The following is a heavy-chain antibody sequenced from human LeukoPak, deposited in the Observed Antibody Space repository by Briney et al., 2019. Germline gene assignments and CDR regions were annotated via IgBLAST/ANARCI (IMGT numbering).Heavy chain of an antibody. Sequence: ASVKVSCKASGGTFSSYAISWVRQAPGQGLEWMGGISPIFGTANYAQKFQSRVTITADESTSTAYMELSSLRSEDTAVYYCARDQGQLEARDYAFDIWGQGTMVTVSS. CDR3: ARDQGQLEARDYAFDI. V-gene: IGHV1-69*01. J-gene: IGHJ3*02. CDR1: GGTFSSYA. CDR2: ISPIFGTA. D-gene: IGHD1-1*01.